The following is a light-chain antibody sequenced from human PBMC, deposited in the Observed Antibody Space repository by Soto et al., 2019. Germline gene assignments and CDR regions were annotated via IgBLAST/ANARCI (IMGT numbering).Light chain of an antibody. V-gene: IGKV3-15*01. Sequence: EIVMTHSPATLSVSPEERATLSCRASQSVSSNLAWYQQKPGQAPRLLIYGASTRANTIPARFSGSGSVTEFPLTITSRQSEYFGVYCCQQYNNWTPGTFGQGTRLEIK. CDR1: QSVSSN. CDR2: GAS. J-gene: IGKJ5*01. CDR3: QQYNNWTPGT.